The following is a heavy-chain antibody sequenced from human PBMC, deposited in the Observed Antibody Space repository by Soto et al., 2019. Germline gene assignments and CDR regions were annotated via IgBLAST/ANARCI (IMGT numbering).Heavy chain of an antibody. J-gene: IGHJ4*02. Sequence: SETLSLTCTVSGGSISSGGYYWSWIRQHPGKGLEWIGYIYYSGSTYYNPSLKSRVTISVDTSKNQFSLKLSSVTAADTAVHYCARDGRITGIDWGQGTLVTVSS. CDR2: IYYSGST. V-gene: IGHV4-31*03. D-gene: IGHD1-20*01. CDR3: ARDGRITGID. CDR1: GGSISSGGYY.